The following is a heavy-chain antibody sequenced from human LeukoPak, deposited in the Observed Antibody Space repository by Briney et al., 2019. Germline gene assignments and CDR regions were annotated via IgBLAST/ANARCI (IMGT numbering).Heavy chain of an antibody. V-gene: IGHV3-48*03. D-gene: IGHD1-26*01. CDR1: GFTFSSYE. CDR2: ISSSGNTI. Sequence: GGSLRLSCAASGFTFSSYEMNWVRQAPGKGLEWVSYISSSGNTIYYADSVKGRFTIPRDNAKNSLYLQMNSLRAEDTAVYYCAKGRGWEASYYYYYMDVWGKGTTVTISS. J-gene: IGHJ6*03. CDR3: AKGRGWEASYYYYYMDV.